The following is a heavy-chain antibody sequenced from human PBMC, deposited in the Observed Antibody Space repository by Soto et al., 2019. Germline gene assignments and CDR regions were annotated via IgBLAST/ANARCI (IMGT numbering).Heavy chain of an antibody. Sequence: LRLSCAASGFTFTRYSMNWVRQAPGKGLEWVSSISSTTNYIYYGDSMKGRFTISRDNAKNSLYLEMNSLRAEDTAVYYRARESEDLTSNFDYWGQGTLVTVSS. CDR1: GFTFTRYS. CDR2: ISSTTNYI. V-gene: IGHV3-21*06. J-gene: IGHJ4*02. CDR3: ARESEDLTSNFDY.